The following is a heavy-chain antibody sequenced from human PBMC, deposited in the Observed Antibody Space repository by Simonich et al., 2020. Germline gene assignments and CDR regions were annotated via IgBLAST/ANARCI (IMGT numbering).Heavy chain of an antibody. J-gene: IGHJ4*02. V-gene: IGHV3-30*07. CDR1: GFTFSSYA. CDR3: ARDHLDSGSYYFDY. CDR2: ISYEGSNK. D-gene: IGHD1-26*01. Sequence: QVQLVESGGGVVQPGRSLRLSCAASGFTFSSYAMHWVRQAPGEGREWGAVISYEGSNKYYADPVKGRFTISRDNSKNTLYLQMNSLRAEDTAVYYCARDHLDSGSYYFDYWGQGTLVTVSS.